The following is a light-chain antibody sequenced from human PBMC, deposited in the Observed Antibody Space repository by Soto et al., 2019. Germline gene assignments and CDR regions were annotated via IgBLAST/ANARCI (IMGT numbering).Light chain of an antibody. Sequence: DIQLTQSPSTLSASVGDRVTITCRASQSINSWLAWYQQKPGKAPKLLVYKASSLESGVPSRFSGSGSGTEFTLSISALQPDDFATYYCQQYEAYPLTFGGGTKVEF. CDR3: QQYEAYPLT. J-gene: IGKJ4*01. V-gene: IGKV1-5*03. CDR1: QSINSW. CDR2: KAS.